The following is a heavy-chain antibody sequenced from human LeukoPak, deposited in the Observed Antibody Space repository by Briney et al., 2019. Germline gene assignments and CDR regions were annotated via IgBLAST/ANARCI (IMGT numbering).Heavy chain of an antibody. CDR2: IIPVFGTT. D-gene: IGHD3-22*01. J-gene: IGHJ4*02. V-gene: IGHV1-69*06. Sequence: SVKVSCKASGGTFSSHAVSWVRLTTGQGLEWLGGIIPVFGTTTYAQKFQAKVTMTADKSTNTAYLEISSLTSDDTAVYYCARCSPGDSSNFYAVLQYWGQGTQVTVST. CDR1: GGTFSSHA. CDR3: ARCSPGDSSNFYAVLQY.